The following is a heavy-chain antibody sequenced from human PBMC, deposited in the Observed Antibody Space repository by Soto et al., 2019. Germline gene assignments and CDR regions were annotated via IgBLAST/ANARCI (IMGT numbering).Heavy chain of an antibody. Sequence: ASVKVSCKASGYTFTGYYMHWVRQAPGQGLEWMGWISAYNGNTHYAQKLQGRVTMTTDTSTSTAYMELRSLRSDDTAVYYCARVQSGYDFAYWGQGTLVTVPQ. J-gene: IGHJ4*02. CDR1: GYTFTGYY. V-gene: IGHV1-18*04. CDR3: ARVQSGYDFAY. D-gene: IGHD5-12*01. CDR2: ISAYNGNT.